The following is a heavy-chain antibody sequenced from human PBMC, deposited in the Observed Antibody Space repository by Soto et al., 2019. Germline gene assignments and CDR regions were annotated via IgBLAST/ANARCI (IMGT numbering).Heavy chain of an antibody. CDR1: GGSFSGYY. D-gene: IGHD6-19*01. J-gene: IGHJ4*02. CDR3: ARVTKKQWLARYFDY. V-gene: IGHV4-34*01. Sequence: SETLSLTCAVYGGSFSGYYWSWIRQPPGKGLEWIGEINHSGSTNYNPSLKSRVTISVDTSKNQFSLKLSSVTAADTAVYYCARVTKKQWLARYFDYWGQGTLVTVSS. CDR2: INHSGST.